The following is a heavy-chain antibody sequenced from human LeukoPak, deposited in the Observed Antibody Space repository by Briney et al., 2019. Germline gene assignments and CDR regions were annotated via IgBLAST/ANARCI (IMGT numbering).Heavy chain of an antibody. CDR1: GFTFSNYA. D-gene: IGHD1-26*01. CDR2: ISSSGDNA. Sequence: RSGGSLRLSCAASGFTFSNYAMNWVRQAPGKGLEWVSLISSSGDNAYYADSVRGRFTISRDKPKNTVSLQMNSLRGEDTAVYYCAKDVRVGGGGMDVWGQGTPVTVSS. CDR3: AKDVRVGGGGMDV. J-gene: IGHJ6*02. V-gene: IGHV3-23*01.